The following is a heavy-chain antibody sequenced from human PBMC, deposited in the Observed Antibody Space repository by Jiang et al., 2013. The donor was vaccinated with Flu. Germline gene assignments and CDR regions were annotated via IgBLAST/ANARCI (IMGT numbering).Heavy chain of an antibody. CDR3: ARLHCRTTMCYGGFDI. V-gene: IGHV1-46*01. Sequence: SGAEVKKPGASVKVSCKSSGYNFIDYFIHWVRQAPGQGLQWMGVINPDGGWKTYAQGFSDRVVMTSDTSTTTLFMELTSLRPDDTAVYFCARLHCRTTMCYGGFDIWGQGTTVIVSS. CDR2: INPDGGWK. D-gene: IGHD3-10*02. J-gene: IGHJ3*02. CDR1: GYNFIDYF.